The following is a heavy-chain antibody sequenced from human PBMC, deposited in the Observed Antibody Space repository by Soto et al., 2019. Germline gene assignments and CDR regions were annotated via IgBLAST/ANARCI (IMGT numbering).Heavy chain of an antibody. Sequence: SETLSLTCTVSGGSISSGDYYWSWIRQPPGKGLEWIGYIFYSGSTYYNPSLKSRITISVDTSKNQFSLKLSSVTAADTAVYYCARDATKYDSSGYYYYFDYWGQGTLVTVSS. D-gene: IGHD3-22*01. J-gene: IGHJ4*02. CDR2: IFYSGST. V-gene: IGHV4-30-4*01. CDR3: ARDATKYDSSGYYYYFDY. CDR1: GGSISSGDYY.